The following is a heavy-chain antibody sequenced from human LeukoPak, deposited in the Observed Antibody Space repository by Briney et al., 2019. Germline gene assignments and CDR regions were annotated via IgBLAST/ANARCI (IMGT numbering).Heavy chain of an antibody. CDR1: GFTISSYW. V-gene: IGHV3-7*01. D-gene: IGHD3-22*01. J-gene: IGHJ4*02. CDR2: IKQDGSEK. Sequence: PGGSLRLSCAASGFTISSYWMNWVRQAPGKGLEWVANIKQDGSEKYYVDSVKGQVTISRDNAKNSMYLQMNSLRAEDTAVYYCARGGGYNTMIVGPIDYWGQGTLVTVSS. CDR3: ARGGGYNTMIVGPIDY.